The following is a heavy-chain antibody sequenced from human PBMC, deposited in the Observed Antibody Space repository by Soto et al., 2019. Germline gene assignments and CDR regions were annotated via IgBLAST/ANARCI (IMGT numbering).Heavy chain of an antibody. J-gene: IGHJ4*02. CDR1: GFTFSSYA. V-gene: IGHV3-30-3*01. Sequence: PGGSLRLSCAASGFTFSSYAMHWVRQAPGKGLEWVAVISYDGSNKYYADSVKGRFTISRDNSKNTLYLQMNSLRAEDTAVYYYAPGAVEDYWGQGTLVTVSS. D-gene: IGHD6-19*01. CDR2: ISYDGSNK. CDR3: APGAVEDY.